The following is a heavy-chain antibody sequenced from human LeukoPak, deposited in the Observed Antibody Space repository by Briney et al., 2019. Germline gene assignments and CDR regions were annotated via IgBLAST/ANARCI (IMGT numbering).Heavy chain of an antibody. V-gene: IGHV3-30*18. CDR3: AKDPEYCSSGTCYLRNYFDS. CDR2: ISYVGGEK. D-gene: IGHD2-2*01. Sequence: GGSLRHSRAPSVFSFSVYGRHWVGPSPAKGVEWVAVISYVGGEKYFTDSVKGRFTISRDNSKNTLYLQMNSLRAEDTAVYYCAKDPEYCSSGTCYLRNYFDSWGQGTLVTVSS. CDR1: VFSFSVYG. J-gene: IGHJ4*02.